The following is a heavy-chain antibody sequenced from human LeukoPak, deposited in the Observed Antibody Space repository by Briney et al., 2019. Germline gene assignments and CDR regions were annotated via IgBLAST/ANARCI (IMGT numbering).Heavy chain of an antibody. J-gene: IGHJ1*01. D-gene: IGHD2-15*01. CDR1: GFTFSSYG. V-gene: IGHV3-30*18. Sequence: GRSLRLSCAAAGFTFSSYGMHWVRQAPGKGLEWVAVIAYDGSNKYYADSVKGRFTISRDNSKNTLYLQMSSLRAEDTAVYYCVKDFDIYCSGGTCYSPEYFQHWGQGTLVTVSS. CDR3: VKDFDIYCSGGTCYSPEYFQH. CDR2: IAYDGSNK.